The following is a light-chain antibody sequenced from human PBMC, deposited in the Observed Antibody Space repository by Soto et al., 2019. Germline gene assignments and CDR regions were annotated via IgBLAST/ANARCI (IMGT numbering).Light chain of an antibody. V-gene: IGKV1-5*01. J-gene: IGKJ1*01. CDR2: EVS. CDR3: QQYHFWWT. Sequence: DIPMTQSPSTLAASVGDRVTITCRASQNIESRLAWYQQKPGQAPKVLIYEVSYLESGFPSRFSGSGAGTEFTLTINSLQPDYFATYYCQQYHFWWTFGQGTKVKI. CDR1: QNIESR.